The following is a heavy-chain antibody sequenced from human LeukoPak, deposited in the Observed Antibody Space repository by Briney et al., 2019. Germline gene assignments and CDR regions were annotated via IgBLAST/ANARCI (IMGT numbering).Heavy chain of an antibody. Sequence: PGGSLRLSCAASGFTFSSYVMSWVRQAPGKGLEWVSAISGSGGSTYNADSVKGRFTISRDNSKNTLYLQMNSLRAEDTAVYYCAKDLRITIFGVVQYYFDYWGQGTLVTVSS. CDR1: GFTFSSYV. CDR3: AKDLRITIFGVVQYYFDY. D-gene: IGHD3-3*01. J-gene: IGHJ4*02. V-gene: IGHV3-23*01. CDR2: ISGSGGST.